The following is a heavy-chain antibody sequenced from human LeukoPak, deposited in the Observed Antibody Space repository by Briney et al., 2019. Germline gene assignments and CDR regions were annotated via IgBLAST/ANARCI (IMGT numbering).Heavy chain of an antibody. CDR3: ARDSGSYRD. J-gene: IGHJ4*02. V-gene: IGHV3-30-3*01. CDR2: ISYDGSNK. CDR1: GFTFSSYA. D-gene: IGHD1-26*01. Sequence: GRSLRLSCAASGFTFSSYAMHWVRQAPGKGLEWVAVISYDGSNKYYADSVKGRFTISRDNSKNTLYLQMNSLRAEDTAVYYCARDSGSYRDWGQGTLVTVSS.